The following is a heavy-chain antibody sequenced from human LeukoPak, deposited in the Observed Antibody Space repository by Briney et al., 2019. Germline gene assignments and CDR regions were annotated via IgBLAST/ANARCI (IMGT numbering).Heavy chain of an antibody. CDR1: GYTLTELS. Sequence: GASVKVSCKVSGYTLTELSMHWVRQAPGKGLEWMGGFDPEDGETIYAQKFQGRVTMTEDTSTDTAYMELSSLRSEDTAVYYCAKDQRPGDVLRYFDWLFNGMDVWGQGTTVTVSS. D-gene: IGHD3-9*01. CDR3: AKDQRPGDVLRYFDWLFNGMDV. CDR2: FDPEDGET. V-gene: IGHV1-24*01. J-gene: IGHJ6*02.